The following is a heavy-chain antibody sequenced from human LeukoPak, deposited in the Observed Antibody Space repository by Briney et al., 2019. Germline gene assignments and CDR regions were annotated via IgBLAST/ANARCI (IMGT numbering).Heavy chain of an antibody. CDR3: ASRRGLGSYFDY. CDR1: GVSISSSSYY. D-gene: IGHD1-26*01. V-gene: IGHV4-39*07. Sequence: PSETLSLTCTVSGVSISSSSYYWGWIRQPPGKGLEWIGSIYYSGGTYYNPSLKSRVTISVDTSKNQFSLKLSSVTAADTAVYYCASRRGLGSYFDYWGQGTLVTVSS. J-gene: IGHJ4*02. CDR2: IYYSGGT.